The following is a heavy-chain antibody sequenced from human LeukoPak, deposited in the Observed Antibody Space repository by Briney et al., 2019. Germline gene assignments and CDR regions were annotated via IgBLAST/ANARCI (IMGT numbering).Heavy chain of an antibody. CDR2: IIPILGIA. CDR3: ARDGGGYGVSNDGFDI. Sequence: SVKVSCKASGGTFSRYAVSWVRQARGQGLEWMGRIIPILGIANYAQKFQGRVTITADKSTSTAYMELSSLRSEDTAVYYCARDGGGYGVSNDGFDIWGQGTMVTVSS. J-gene: IGHJ3*02. V-gene: IGHV1-69*04. CDR1: GGTFSRYA. D-gene: IGHD4-17*01.